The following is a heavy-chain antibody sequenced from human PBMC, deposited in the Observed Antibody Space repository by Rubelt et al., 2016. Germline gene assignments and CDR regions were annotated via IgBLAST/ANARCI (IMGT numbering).Heavy chain of an antibody. J-gene: IGHJ4*02. Sequence: QPGGSLRLSCAASGFTFSSYAMSWVRQAPGKGLEWVSAISGSGGSTYYADSVKGRFTISRDNSKNTLHLQMNSLRAEDTAVYYCAKFGVRGVIISAGYWGQGTLVTVSS. D-gene: IGHD3-10*01. CDR1: GFTFSSYA. CDR3: AKFGVRGVIISAGY. V-gene: IGHV3-23*01. CDR2: ISGSGGST.